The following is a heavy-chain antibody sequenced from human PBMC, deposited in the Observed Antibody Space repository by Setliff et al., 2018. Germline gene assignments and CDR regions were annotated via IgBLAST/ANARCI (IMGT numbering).Heavy chain of an antibody. V-gene: IGHV3-48*03. D-gene: IGHD3-3*01. CDR2: ISSSGSTI. J-gene: IGHJ6*03. CDR3: ARGPTIFGAIYYMDV. Sequence: LRLSCAASGFTFSSYEMNWVRQAPGKGLEWVSYISSSGSTIYYADSVKGRFTISRDNAKNSLYLQMNSLRAEDTAVYYCARGPTIFGAIYYMDVWGKGTTVTVSS. CDR1: GFTFSSYE.